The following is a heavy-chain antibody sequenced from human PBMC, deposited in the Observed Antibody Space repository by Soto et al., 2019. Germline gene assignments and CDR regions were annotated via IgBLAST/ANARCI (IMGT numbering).Heavy chain of an antibody. V-gene: IGHV1-69*02. Sequence: SVKVSCKASGGTFSSYTISWVRQAPGQGLEWMGRIIPILGIANYAQKIQGRVKITADKSTSTAYKEMSSLRTEDTAVYNCGGGFLRGLLDYCGPVTLVTVSS. CDR2: IIPILGIA. D-gene: IGHD3-16*01. CDR1: GGTFSSYT. CDR3: GGGFLRGLLDY. J-gene: IGHJ4*02.